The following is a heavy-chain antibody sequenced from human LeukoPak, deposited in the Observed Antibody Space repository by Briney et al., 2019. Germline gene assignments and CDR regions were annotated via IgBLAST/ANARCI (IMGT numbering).Heavy chain of an antibody. V-gene: IGHV4-39*01. CDR3: ARHSGGGDYDILTGYRIGPAWSDY. D-gene: IGHD3-9*01. J-gene: IGHJ4*02. CDR2: IYYSGST. Sequence: SETLSLTCTVSGGSISSSSYYWGWIRQPPGKGLEWIGSIYYSGSTYYNPSLKSRVTISVDTSKNQFSLKLSSVTAADTAVYYCARHSGGGDYDILTGYRIGPAWSDYWGQGTLVTVSS. CDR1: GGSISSSSYY.